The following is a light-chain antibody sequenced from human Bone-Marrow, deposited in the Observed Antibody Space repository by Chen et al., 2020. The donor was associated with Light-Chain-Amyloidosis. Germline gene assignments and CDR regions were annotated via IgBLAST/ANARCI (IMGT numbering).Light chain of an antibody. CDR2: DDG. V-gene: IGLV3-21*02. CDR1: NIGSTS. J-gene: IGLJ3*02. Sequence: SYVLTQPSSVSVAPGQTATIACGGNNIGSTSVPWYQQTPGQAPLLVVYDDGDRPSAIPERLSGSNSGNTATRTLSRVQAGDEADYYCQVWERSSDRPVFGGGTKLTVL. CDR3: QVWERSSDRPV.